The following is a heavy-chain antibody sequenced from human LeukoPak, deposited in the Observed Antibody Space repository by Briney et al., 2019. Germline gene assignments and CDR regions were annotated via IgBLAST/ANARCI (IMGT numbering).Heavy chain of an antibody. V-gene: IGHV4-61*02. CDR3: ARASGSYFWYYLDY. J-gene: IGHJ4*02. CDR1: GGSISSGSYY. CDR2: IYTSGST. Sequence: SQTLSLTCTVSGGSISSGSYYWSWIRQPAGTGLEWIGRIYTSGSTNYNPSLKSRVTISVDTSKNQFSLKLSSVTAADTAVYYCARASGSYFWYYLDYWGQGTLVTVSS. D-gene: IGHD1-26*01.